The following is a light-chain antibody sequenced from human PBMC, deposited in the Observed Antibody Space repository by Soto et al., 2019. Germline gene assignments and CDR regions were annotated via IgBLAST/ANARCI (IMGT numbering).Light chain of an antibody. Sequence: DIVMTQSPATLSVSPGDRATLSCRASQSVSSNLAWYQQKPGQAPRLLIYGASTRATGIPARFSGSGSGTEFTLTISSLQSEDFAVYYCQQYNNWPPYTFGQGTKLEIK. CDR1: QSVSSN. CDR2: GAS. V-gene: IGKV3-15*01. CDR3: QQYNNWPPYT. J-gene: IGKJ2*01.